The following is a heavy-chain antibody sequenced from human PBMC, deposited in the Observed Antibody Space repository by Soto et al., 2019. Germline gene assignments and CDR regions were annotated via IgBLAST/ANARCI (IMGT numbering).Heavy chain of an antibody. J-gene: IGHJ3*02. CDR2: INHSGSS. CDR1: GGSFSDYY. V-gene: IGHV4-34*01. Sequence: SETLSLTCAVYGGSFSDYYWNWIRQPPGKGLEWSGEINHSGSSNYNPSLKSRVTISVDTSKNQFSLKLSSVTAADTAVYYCERGLYDYVWGSYRLNAFDIWGPGTMV. D-gene: IGHD3-16*02. CDR3: ERGLYDYVWGSYRLNAFDI.